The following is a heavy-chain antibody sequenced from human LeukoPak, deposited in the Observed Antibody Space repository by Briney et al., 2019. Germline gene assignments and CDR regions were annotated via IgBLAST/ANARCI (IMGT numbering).Heavy chain of an antibody. CDR3: ARGFLGLRREGNYFDY. D-gene: IGHD2/OR15-2a*01. J-gene: IGHJ4*02. CDR2: MNPNSGNT. V-gene: IGHV1-8*01. Sequence: ASVKVSCKASGYTFTSYDINWVRQATGQGPEWMGWMNPNSGNTGYAQKFQGRVTMTRNTSISTAYMELSSLRSEDTAVYYCARGFLGLRREGNYFDYWGQGTLVTVSS. CDR1: GYTFTSYD.